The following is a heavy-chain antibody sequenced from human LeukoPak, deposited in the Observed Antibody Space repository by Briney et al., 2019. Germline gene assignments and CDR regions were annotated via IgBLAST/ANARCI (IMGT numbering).Heavy chain of an antibody. J-gene: IGHJ6*02. CDR1: GYSFTTYR. Sequence: GESLKISCKGTGYSFTTYRIGWVRQMPGKGLERVRIIFPEDSETRYSPSSQGQVTISVDKSISTAFLQWSSLKASDTAMYYCARGLGSYYDDYFYGVDVWGQGTTVTVSS. V-gene: IGHV5-51*01. CDR2: IFPEDSET. CDR3: ARGLGSYYDDYFYGVDV. D-gene: IGHD3-10*01.